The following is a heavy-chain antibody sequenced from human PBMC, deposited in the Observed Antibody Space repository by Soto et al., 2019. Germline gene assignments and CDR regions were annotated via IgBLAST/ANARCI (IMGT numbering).Heavy chain of an antibody. V-gene: IGHV4-59*01. Sequence: SETLSLTCTVSGGSISNYYWSWMRQPPGKGLEWIGQIFHSGISSYNSSLTGRVTIAIDTSRSQFSLKLTSVSAADTAMYYCASRHVQYDYINWGQGTLVTVSS. CDR3: ASRHVQYDYIN. CDR2: IFHSGIS. J-gene: IGHJ4*02. CDR1: GGSISNYY. D-gene: IGHD4-4*01.